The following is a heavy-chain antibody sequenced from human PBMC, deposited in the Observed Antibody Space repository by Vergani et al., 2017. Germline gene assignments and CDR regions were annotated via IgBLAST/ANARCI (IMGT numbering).Heavy chain of an antibody. D-gene: IGHD5-12*01. V-gene: IGHV3-30*02. CDR1: GCTFSSYG. CDR3: AKDPRQRRGYSGYDSSLY. Sequence: QVQLVESGGGVVQPGGSLRLSCAASGCTFSSYGMHWVRQAPGKGLEWVAFIRYDGSNKYYADSVKGRFTISRDNSKNTLYLQMNSLRAEDTAVYYCAKDPRQRRGYSGYDSSLYWGQGTLVTFSS. CDR2: IRYDGSNK. J-gene: IGHJ4*02.